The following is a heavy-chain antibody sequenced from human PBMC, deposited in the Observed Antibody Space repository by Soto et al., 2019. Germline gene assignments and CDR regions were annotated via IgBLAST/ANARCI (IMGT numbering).Heavy chain of an antibody. CDR3: ARRDIVVVVAATRGWFDP. Sequence: QLQLQESGPGLVKPSETLSLTCTVSGGSISSSSYYWGWIRQPPGKGLEWIGSIYYSGSTYYNPSLKSRVTMSVDTSKNQFSLKLSSVTAADTAVYYCARRDIVVVVAATRGWFDPWGQGTLVTVSS. V-gene: IGHV4-39*01. J-gene: IGHJ5*02. CDR1: GGSISSSSYY. D-gene: IGHD2-15*01. CDR2: IYYSGST.